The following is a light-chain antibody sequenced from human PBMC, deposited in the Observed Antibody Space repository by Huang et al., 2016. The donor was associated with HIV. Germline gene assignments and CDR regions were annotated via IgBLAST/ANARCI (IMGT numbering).Light chain of an antibody. V-gene: IGKV3-15*01. Sequence: EIVMTQSPATLSVSPGERATLSGRASQSINSNLAWYHQKPGQAPRLLIYGASTRATGVPVRVSGSGSGTEFTLTISSLQFEDSAVYYCQQYNDWLSLTFGGGTKVGIK. CDR2: GAS. J-gene: IGKJ4*01. CDR1: QSINSN. CDR3: QQYNDWLSLT.